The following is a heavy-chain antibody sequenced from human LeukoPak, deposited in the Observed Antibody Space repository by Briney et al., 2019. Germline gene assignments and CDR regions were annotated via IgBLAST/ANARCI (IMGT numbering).Heavy chain of an antibody. D-gene: IGHD3-22*01. J-gene: IGHJ4*02. Sequence: PSETLSLTCTVSGGSVSSGSYYWSWIRQPPGKGLEWIGSIYYSGSTYYNPSLKSRVTISVDTSKNQFSLKLSSVTAADTAVYYCARLEKGTYYYDSSGCIDYWGQGTLVTVSS. CDR3: ARLEKGTYYYDSSGCIDY. CDR2: IYYSGST. V-gene: IGHV4-39*01. CDR1: GGSVSSGSYY.